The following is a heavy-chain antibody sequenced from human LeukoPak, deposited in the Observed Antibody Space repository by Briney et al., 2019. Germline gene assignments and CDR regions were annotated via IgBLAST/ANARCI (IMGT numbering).Heavy chain of an antibody. CDR1: GGSISSSGYY. Sequence: SETLSLTCTVSGGSISSSGYYWGWIRQPPGKGLEWIGRIYFGGSTYYNPSLKSRITVSVDPSKNQFSLKLSSVTAADTAVYFCARTYYYDSSGNYGYNWFDPWGQGTLVTVSS. CDR3: ARTYYYDSSGNYGYNWFDP. V-gene: IGHV4-39*01. D-gene: IGHD3-22*01. J-gene: IGHJ5*02. CDR2: IYFGGST.